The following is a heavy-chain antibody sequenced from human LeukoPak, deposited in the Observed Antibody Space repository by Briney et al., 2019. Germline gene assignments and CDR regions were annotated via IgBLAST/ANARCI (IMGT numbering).Heavy chain of an antibody. CDR2: IYHSGST. Sequence: PSETLSLTCTVSGGSISSGGYSWSWIRQPPGKGLEWIGYIYHSGSTYYNPSLKSRVTISVDRSKNQFSLKLSSVTAADTAVYYCARDSHDYGGAFDIWGQGTMVTVSS. CDR3: ARDSHDYGGAFDI. J-gene: IGHJ3*02. V-gene: IGHV4-30-2*01. D-gene: IGHD4-23*01. CDR1: GGSISSGGYS.